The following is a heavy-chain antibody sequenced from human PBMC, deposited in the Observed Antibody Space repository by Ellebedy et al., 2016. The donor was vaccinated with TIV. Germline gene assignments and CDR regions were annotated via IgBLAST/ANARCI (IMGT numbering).Heavy chain of an antibody. Sequence: MPGGSLRLSCSVSGDSNSTYYWSWIRQPPGKGLEWIGYIYNTGSTNYNPSLKNRVSISRDTSRKQFSLKLSSVTAADTAVYYCARRYSGSSYHYFDYWGQGTLVIVSS. V-gene: IGHV4-59*08. CDR3: ARRYSGSSYHYFDY. CDR2: IYNTGST. CDR1: GDSNSTYY. J-gene: IGHJ4*02. D-gene: IGHD1-26*01.